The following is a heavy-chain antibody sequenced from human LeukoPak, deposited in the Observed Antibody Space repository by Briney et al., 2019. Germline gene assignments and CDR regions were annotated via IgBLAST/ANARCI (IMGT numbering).Heavy chain of an antibody. CDR2: FYTSANT. V-gene: IGHV4-4*09. CDR1: GDSVSGYY. J-gene: IGHJ4*02. Sequence: SETLSLTCTVSGDSVSGYYGSWIRQPPGKGLEWIGYFYTSANTNYNPSLKSRVTMSVDTSKNQFSLKLTSVTAADTAVYYCARGITIFGVVTHFDYWGQGTLVTVSS. D-gene: IGHD3-3*01. CDR3: ARGITIFGVVTHFDY.